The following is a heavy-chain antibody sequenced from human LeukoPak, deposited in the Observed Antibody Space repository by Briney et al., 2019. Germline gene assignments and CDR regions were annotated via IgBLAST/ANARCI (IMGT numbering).Heavy chain of an antibody. CDR1: GYSFTSYW. CDR3: ARLPGYDILTGHLLYYFDY. CDR2: IYPGDSDT. J-gene: IGHJ4*02. V-gene: IGHV5-51*01. D-gene: IGHD3-9*01. Sequence: GESLKISCKGSGYSFTSYWIGWVRQMPGKALEWMGIIYPGDSDTRYSPSFQGQVTISADKSISTAYLQWSSLKASDTAMYYCARLPGYDILTGHLLYYFDYWGQGTLVTVSS.